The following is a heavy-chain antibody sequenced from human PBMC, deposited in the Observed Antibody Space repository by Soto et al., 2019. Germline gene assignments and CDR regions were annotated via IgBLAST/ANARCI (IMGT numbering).Heavy chain of an antibody. CDR3: VRMGFSGDGYLSYYYCGMDV. J-gene: IGHJ6*02. Sequence: PRGSLKISCKGSGYSFPKYYIGWVRQMPRKDLEWMAIIYPDDSDTRYSPSFQGQVTISADKSISTAYLQWSSLKASDTAMYYCVRMGFSGDGYLSYYYCGMDVWGQGTTVTVSS. CDR1: GYSFPKYY. D-gene: IGHD2-21*01. V-gene: IGHV5-51*01. CDR2: IYPDDSDT.